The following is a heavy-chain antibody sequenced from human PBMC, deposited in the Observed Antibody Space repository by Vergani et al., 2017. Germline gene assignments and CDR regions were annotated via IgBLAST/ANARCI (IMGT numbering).Heavy chain of an antibody. Sequence: VQLQQWGAGLLKPSETLSLTCAVYGGSFSGYYWSWIRQAPGKGLEWVSVIKSDGRTSYAESVRGRFTISRDTSRNAVYLQMNILRVEDTGVYYCTRSECSGTTCYGHYFDLWGHGILVTVSS. D-gene: IGHD2-15*01. CDR2: IKSDGRT. J-gene: IGHJ4*01. CDR3: TRSECSGTTCYGHYFDL. CDR1: GGSFSGYY. V-gene: IGHV3-66*02.